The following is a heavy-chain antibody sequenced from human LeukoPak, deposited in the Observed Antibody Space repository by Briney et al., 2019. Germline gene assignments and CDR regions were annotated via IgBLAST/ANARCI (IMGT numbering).Heavy chain of an antibody. CDR1: GGSISSYY. J-gene: IGHJ4*02. Sequence: SETLSLTCTVSGGSISSYYWSWIRQPPGKGLEWIGYIYYSGSTNYNPSLKSRVTISVDTSKNQFSLKLSSVTAADTAVYYCARHRWIQLWSAFDYWGQGTLVTVSS. V-gene: IGHV4-59*01. CDR3: ARHRWIQLWSAFDY. CDR2: IYYSGST. D-gene: IGHD5-18*01.